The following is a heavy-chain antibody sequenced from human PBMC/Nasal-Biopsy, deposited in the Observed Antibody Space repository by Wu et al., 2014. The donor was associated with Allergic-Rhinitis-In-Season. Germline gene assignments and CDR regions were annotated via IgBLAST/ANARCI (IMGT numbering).Heavy chain of an antibody. CDR3: TRGVTATKTRSDY. CDR1: GFTFGDYA. V-gene: IGHV3-49*03. CDR2: IRSEAYGGTT. D-gene: IGHD1/OR15-1a*01. J-gene: IGHJ4*02. Sequence: LRLSCAASGFTFGDYAMSWFRQAPGKGLEWVSFIRSEAYGGTTEYAASVKGRFTISRDDSKSIAYLQMNSLKTEDTAVYYCTRGVTATKTRSDYWGQGTLVTVSS.